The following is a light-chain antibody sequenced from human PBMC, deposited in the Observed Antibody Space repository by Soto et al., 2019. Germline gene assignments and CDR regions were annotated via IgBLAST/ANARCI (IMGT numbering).Light chain of an antibody. J-gene: IGLJ2*01. V-gene: IGLV2-14*01. CDR1: RGDVGGYNY. CDR3: SSYTNTSTLVL. CDR2: EVI. Sequence: QSVLTQPASVSGSPGQSITISCTGTRGDVGGYNYVSWYQQHPGKAPKLMIYEVISRPSGISNRFSGSRSGNTASLTISGPQAEDEADYYCSSYTNTSTLVLFGGGTKLTVL.